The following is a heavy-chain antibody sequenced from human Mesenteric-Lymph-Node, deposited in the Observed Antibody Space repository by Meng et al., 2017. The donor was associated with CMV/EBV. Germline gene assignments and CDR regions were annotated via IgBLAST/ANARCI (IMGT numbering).Heavy chain of an antibody. Sequence: SETLSLTCTVSGGSISSSSYYWGWIRQPPGKGLEWIGSIYYSGSTYYNPSLKSRVIISVDRSNNQISLKVRSVTAADTAVYYCAAEAEVAAGDNWFDPWGQGTLVTVSS. J-gene: IGHJ5*02. CDR2: IYYSGST. CDR3: AAEAEVAAGDNWFDP. D-gene: IGHD6-13*01. V-gene: IGHV4-39*07. CDR1: GGSISSSSYY.